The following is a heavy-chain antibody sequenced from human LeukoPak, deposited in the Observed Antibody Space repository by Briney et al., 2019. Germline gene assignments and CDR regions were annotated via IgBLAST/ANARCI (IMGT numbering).Heavy chain of an antibody. J-gene: IGHJ5*02. CDR1: GFTFSSYS. D-gene: IGHD2-15*01. CDR2: ISSSSSYR. Sequence: GGSLRLSCAASGFTFSSYSMNWVRQAPGKGLEWVSSISSSSSYRYYADSVKGRFTISRDNAKNSLYLQMNSLRAEDTAVYYCARDGVPIRYCSGGSCSGNWFDPWGQGTLVTVSS. CDR3: ARDGVPIRYCSGGSCSGNWFDP. V-gene: IGHV3-21*01.